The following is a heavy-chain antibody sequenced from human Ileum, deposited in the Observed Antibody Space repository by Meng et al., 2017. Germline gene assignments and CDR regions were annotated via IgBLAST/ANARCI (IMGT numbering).Heavy chain of an antibody. J-gene: IGHJ4*02. CDR1: GDPISTYA. Sequence: GEAGQLGPAGTYPGSSMKVSGKTSGDPISTYAIRGVRQTPGQGLEWMGRIIPRFGTSNYARKFQGRLAITADEPTGTADMELTSLRSDDTAVYYCARERAGYSYDTSGSFDYWGQGTLVTVSS. CDR2: IIPRFGTS. V-gene: IGHV1-69*18. D-gene: IGHD3-22*01. CDR3: ARERAGYSYDTSGSFDY.